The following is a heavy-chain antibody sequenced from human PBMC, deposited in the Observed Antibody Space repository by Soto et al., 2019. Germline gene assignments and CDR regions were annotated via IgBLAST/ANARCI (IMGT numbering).Heavy chain of an antibody. J-gene: IGHJ5*02. Sequence: SETLSLTCSVSGGSINSSSYFWGWVRQPPGKGPEWIGSIYYSGSTYYNPSLRSRVTISVDTSKNQFSLKLSSVTAADTVVFYCARHYSSGSRNWFDPWGQGTLVTVSS. CDR2: IYYSGST. D-gene: IGHD6-19*01. V-gene: IGHV4-39*01. CDR1: GGSINSSSYF. CDR3: ARHYSSGSRNWFDP.